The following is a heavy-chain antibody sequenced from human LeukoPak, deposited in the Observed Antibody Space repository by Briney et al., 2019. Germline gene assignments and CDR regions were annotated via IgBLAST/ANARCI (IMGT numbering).Heavy chain of an antibody. V-gene: IGHV4-34*01. CDR1: GGSFSGYY. CDR2: INHSGST. Sequence: SETLSLTCAVYGGSFSGYYWSWIRRPPGKGLEWIGEINHSGSTNYNPSLKSRVTISVDTSKNQFSLKLSSVTAADTAVYYCARWPHLYSFDIWGQGTMVTVSS. D-gene: IGHD2-2*02. CDR3: ARWPHLYSFDI. J-gene: IGHJ3*02.